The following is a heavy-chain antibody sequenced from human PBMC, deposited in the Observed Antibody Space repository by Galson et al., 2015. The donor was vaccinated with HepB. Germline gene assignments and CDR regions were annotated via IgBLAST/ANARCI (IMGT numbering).Heavy chain of an antibody. Sequence: SLRLSCAASGFTFSSYWMSWVRQAPGKGLEWVANIKEDGSEKYFVDSVKGRFTISRDNAKNPVYLQMNKLRVEDTALYYCARDRPLGSYDFWGRGTLVTVSA. CDR2: IKEDGSEK. CDR1: GFTFSSYW. V-gene: IGHV3-7*03. D-gene: IGHD3-10*01. CDR3: ARDRPLGSYDF. J-gene: IGHJ4*02.